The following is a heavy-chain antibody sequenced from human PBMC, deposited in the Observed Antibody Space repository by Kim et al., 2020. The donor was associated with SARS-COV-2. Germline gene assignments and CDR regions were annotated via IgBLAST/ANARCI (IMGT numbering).Heavy chain of an antibody. CDR3: ARGNGYHKY. CDR2: IYYSGSS. J-gene: IGHJ4*02. CDR1: GASISSYY. D-gene: IGHD6-25*01. V-gene: IGHV4-59*01. Sequence: SETLSLTCTVSGASISSYYWSWIRQPPGKGLEWIGYIYYSGSSNYNPSLKSRVTISVDTSKNQFSLKLDSVTAADTAVYYCARGNGYHKYWGQGTLITVS.